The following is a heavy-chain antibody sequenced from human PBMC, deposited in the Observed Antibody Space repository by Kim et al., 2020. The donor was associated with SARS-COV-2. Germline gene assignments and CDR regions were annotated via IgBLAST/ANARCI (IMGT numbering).Heavy chain of an antibody. V-gene: IGHV3-23*01. D-gene: IGHD6-6*01. Sequence: GWSLRLSCAASGFTFSSYAMSWVRQAPGKGLEWVSAISGSGGSTYYADSVKGRFTISRDNSKNTLYLQMNSLRAEDTAVYYCAKDQEGSSYYYYYGMDVWGQGTTVTVSS. J-gene: IGHJ6*02. CDR3: AKDQEGSSYYYYYGMDV. CDR2: ISGSGGST. CDR1: GFTFSSYA.